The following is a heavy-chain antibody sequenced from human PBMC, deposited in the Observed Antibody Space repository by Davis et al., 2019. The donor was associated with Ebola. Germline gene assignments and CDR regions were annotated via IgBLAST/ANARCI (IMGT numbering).Heavy chain of an antibody. J-gene: IGHJ4*02. Sequence: GESLKISCAASGYTFTSYAMHWVRQAPGQRLEWMGWINAGNGNTKYSQKFQGRVTITRDTSASTAYMELSSLRSEDTAVYYCARGLYSSSWPRPYFDYWGQGTLVTVSS. D-gene: IGHD6-13*01. CDR3: ARGLYSSSWPRPYFDY. V-gene: IGHV1-3*01. CDR1: GYTFTSYA. CDR2: INAGNGNT.